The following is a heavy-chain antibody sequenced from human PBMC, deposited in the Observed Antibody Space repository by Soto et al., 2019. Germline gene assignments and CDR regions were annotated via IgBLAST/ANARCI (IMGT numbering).Heavy chain of an antibody. CDR3: GRGNIVATILMPFDY. CDR1: GGSISSSSHY. J-gene: IGHJ4*02. V-gene: IGHV4-39*01. D-gene: IGHD5-12*01. CDR2: VYSSGST. Sequence: PSETLSLTCSVSGGSISSSSHYWGWIRQPPGKGLEWIGSVYSSGSTYRNPSLESRVTISVDRSKNQFSLRLSSVTAADTAVYYCGRGNIVATILMPFDYWGQGTLVTVSS.